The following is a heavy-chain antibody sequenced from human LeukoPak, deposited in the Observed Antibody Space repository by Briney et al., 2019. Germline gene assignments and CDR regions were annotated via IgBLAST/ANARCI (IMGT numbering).Heavy chain of an antibody. V-gene: IGHV3-23*01. D-gene: IGHD3-10*01. CDR3: ATDWTLRGVPTFFDP. Sequence: GRSLRPSCEASGFTIENHVMTWVRQAPGKGPEWVASQSGSGHNTYYSESVRGRFAISRDNSKNTVFLQMNSLRVEDTAIYYCATDWTLRGVPTFFDPWGQGTVVSVSS. J-gene: IGHJ5*02. CDR1: GFTIENHV. CDR2: QSGSGHNT.